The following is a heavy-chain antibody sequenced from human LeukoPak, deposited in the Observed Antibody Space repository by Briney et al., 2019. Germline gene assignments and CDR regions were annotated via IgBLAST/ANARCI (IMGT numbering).Heavy chain of an antibody. J-gene: IGHJ3*02. CDR2: INPNSGGT. V-gene: IGHV1-2*02. CDR3: ARDRAAALYDAFDI. D-gene: IGHD6-13*01. CDR1: GYTFTGYY. Sequence: ASVKVSCKASGYTFTGYYMHWVRPAPGQGLEWMGWINPNSGGTNYAQKFQGRVTMTRDTSISTAYMELSRLRSDDTAVYYCARDRAAALYDAFDIWGQGTMVTVSS.